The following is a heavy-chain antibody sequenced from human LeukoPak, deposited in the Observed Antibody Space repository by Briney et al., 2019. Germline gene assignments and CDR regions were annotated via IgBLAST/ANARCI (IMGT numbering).Heavy chain of an antibody. V-gene: IGHV3-53*01. Sequence: GGSLRLSCAASGFTVSSNYMTWVRQAPGKGLEWVSVIYSGGSTYYADSVKGRFTISRDDSKNTLYLQMNSLRAEDTAVYYCARGSSSSSWYPWYFDYWGQGTLVTVSS. CDR2: IYSGGST. CDR1: GFTVSSNY. CDR3: ARGSSSSSWYPWYFDY. D-gene: IGHD6-13*01. J-gene: IGHJ4*02.